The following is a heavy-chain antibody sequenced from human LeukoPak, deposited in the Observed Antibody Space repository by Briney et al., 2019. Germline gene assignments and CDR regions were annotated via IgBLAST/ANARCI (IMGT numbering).Heavy chain of an antibody. V-gene: IGHV4-59*06. D-gene: IGHD3-22*01. Sequence: SETLSLTCTVSGGSINTYYWSWIRQPPGKGLEWIGYIYYSGSTYYNPSLKSRVTISVDTSKNQFSLKLSSVTAADTAVYYCAREYYYDSSGYYLIDYWGQGTLVTVSS. CDR2: IYYSGST. CDR3: AREYYYDSSGYYLIDY. J-gene: IGHJ4*02. CDR1: GGSINTYY.